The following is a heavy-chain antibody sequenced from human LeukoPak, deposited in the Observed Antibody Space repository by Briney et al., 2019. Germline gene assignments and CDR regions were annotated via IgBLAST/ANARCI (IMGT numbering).Heavy chain of an antibody. V-gene: IGHV3-74*01. CDR2: INSDGSST. Sequence: GGSLRLSCAASGFTFSSYWMHWVRQAPGKGLVWVSRINSDGSSTIYADAVKGRYTISRDNANNTLYLQMTSLRAEDTAMYYCVRGYGGNTFDYWGQGTLATVSS. J-gene: IGHJ4*02. D-gene: IGHD4/OR15-4a*01. CDR1: GFTFSSYW. CDR3: VRGYGGNTFDY.